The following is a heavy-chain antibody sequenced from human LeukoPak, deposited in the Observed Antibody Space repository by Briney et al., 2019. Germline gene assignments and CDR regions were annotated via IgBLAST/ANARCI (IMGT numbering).Heavy chain of an antibody. D-gene: IGHD6-19*01. CDR3: ARSFIAVAGTGEYFDL. V-gene: IGHV1-18*04. J-gene: IGHJ2*01. Sequence: ASVKVSCKASGYTFTSYGISWVRQAPGQGLEWMGWISAYNGNTNYAQKLQGRVTMTTHTSTSTAYMELRSLRSDDTAVYYCARSFIAVAGTGEYFDLWGRGTLVTVSS. CDR1: GYTFTSYG. CDR2: ISAYNGNT.